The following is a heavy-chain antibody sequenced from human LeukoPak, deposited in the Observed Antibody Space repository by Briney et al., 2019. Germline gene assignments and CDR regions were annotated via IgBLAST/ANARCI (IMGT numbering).Heavy chain of an antibody. CDR2: INTDGSGT. CDR3: ANGGLWLPTRSD. CDR1: GFTFSWYW. V-gene: IGHV3-74*01. D-gene: IGHD5-18*01. J-gene: IGHJ4*02. Sequence: GGSLRLSCAASGFTFSWYWMDWVRQDPGKGLVWVSHINTDGSGTRYADSVKGRFTISRDNAKNTLYLQMNSLRAEDTAVYYCANGGLWLPTRSDWGQGTRVTVSS.